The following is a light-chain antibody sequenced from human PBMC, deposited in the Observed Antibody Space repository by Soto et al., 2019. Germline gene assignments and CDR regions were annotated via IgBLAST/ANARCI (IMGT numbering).Light chain of an antibody. V-gene: IGKV1-39*01. J-gene: IGKJ1*01. CDR2: SAS. CDR3: LQVNSYPRT. CDR1: QSIDTY. Sequence: IQMTPSPSTLSASVRDRVTISCRACQSIDTYLNWHQRKPGKAPQYLIQSASTLARGVPSRFSGSGSGTDFILTINSLQPEDVATYYCLQVNSYPRTFGQGTKVDIK.